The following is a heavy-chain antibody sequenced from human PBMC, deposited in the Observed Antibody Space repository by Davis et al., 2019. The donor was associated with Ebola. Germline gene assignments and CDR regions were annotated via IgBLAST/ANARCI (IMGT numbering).Heavy chain of an antibody. CDR2: ISYDGSNK. J-gene: IGHJ4*02. Sequence: PGGSLRLSCAASGFTFSSYAMHWVRQAPGKGLEWVAVISYDGSNKYYADFVKGRFTISRDNAKNSLYLQMNSLRAEDTAVYYCARDHYDFWSGYYLDYYFDYWGQGTLVTVSS. D-gene: IGHD3-3*01. V-gene: IGHV3-30*04. CDR1: GFTFSSYA. CDR3: ARDHYDFWSGYYLDYYFDY.